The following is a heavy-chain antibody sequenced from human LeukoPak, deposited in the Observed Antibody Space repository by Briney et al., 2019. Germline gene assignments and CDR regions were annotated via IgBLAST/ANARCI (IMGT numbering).Heavy chain of an antibody. CDR3: ARRRYTSGQVDS. J-gene: IGHJ4*02. CDR2: VYYSRST. CDR1: GGSISSSSYY. D-gene: IGHD6-19*01. Sequence: PSETLSLTCAVSGGSISSSSYYWGWIRQPPGRGLEWIGTVYYSRSTYYNPSLKSRVTISVDTSKNQFSLKLSSVTAADTAVYYCARRRYTSGQVDSWGQGTLVTVSS. V-gene: IGHV4-39*07.